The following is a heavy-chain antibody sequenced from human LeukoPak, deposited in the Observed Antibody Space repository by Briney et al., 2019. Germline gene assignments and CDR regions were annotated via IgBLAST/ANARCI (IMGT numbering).Heavy chain of an antibody. V-gene: IGHV4-59*01. D-gene: IGHD6-6*01. CDR3: ATSYSSSSHHSEYFQH. CDR2: IYYSGST. CDR1: GGSISSYY. Sequence: MSSQTLSLTCTVSGGSISSYYWSWIRQPPGKGLEWIGYIYYSGSTNYNPSLKSRVTISVDTSKNQFSLKLSSVTAADTAVYYCATSYSSSSHHSEYFQHWGQGTLVTVSS. J-gene: IGHJ1*01.